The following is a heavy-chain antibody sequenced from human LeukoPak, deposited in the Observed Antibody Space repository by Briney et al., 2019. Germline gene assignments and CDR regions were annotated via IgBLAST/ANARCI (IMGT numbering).Heavy chain of an antibody. D-gene: IGHD5-18*01. V-gene: IGHV3-48*01. Sequence: GRSLRLSCVASGFTFSRYILTWIRQAPGKGLEWVSYTHSRNTLYYTDSVKGRFTISRDKPKNSLYLQMNSLRVEDTALYYCARVFYIYGPYYFDYWGQGTLVTVSS. J-gene: IGHJ4*02. CDR3: ARVFYIYGPYYFDY. CDR1: GFTFSRYI. CDR2: THSRNTL.